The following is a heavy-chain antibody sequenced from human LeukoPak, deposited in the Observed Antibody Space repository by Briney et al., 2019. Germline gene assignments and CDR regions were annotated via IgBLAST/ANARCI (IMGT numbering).Heavy chain of an antibody. D-gene: IGHD2-21*01. CDR3: ARIAAGYYMDV. CDR1: GGSFSGYY. Sequence: SETLSLTCAVYGGSFSGYYWSWIRQPPGKGLEWIGYIYYSGSTNYNPSLKSRVTISVDTSKNQFSLKLSSVTAADTAVYYCARIAAGYYMDVWGKGTTVTVSS. V-gene: IGHV4-59*01. CDR2: IYYSGST. J-gene: IGHJ6*03.